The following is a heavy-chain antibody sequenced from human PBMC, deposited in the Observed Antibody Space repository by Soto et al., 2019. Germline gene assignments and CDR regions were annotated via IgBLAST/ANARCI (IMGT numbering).Heavy chain of an antibody. J-gene: IGHJ6*02. CDR1: GFTFSSYA. D-gene: IGHD3-22*01. CDR3: AKFIGITMIVVVITTEGMDV. CDR2: ISGSGGST. Sequence: GGSLRLSCAASGFTFSSYAMSWVRQAPGKGLEWVSAISGSGGSTYYADSVKGRFTISRDNSKNTLYLQMNSLRAEDTAVYYCAKFIGITMIVVVITTEGMDVWGQGTTVTVSS. V-gene: IGHV3-23*01.